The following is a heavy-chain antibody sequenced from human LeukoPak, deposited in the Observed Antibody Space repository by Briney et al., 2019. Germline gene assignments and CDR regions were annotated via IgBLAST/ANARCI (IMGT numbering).Heavy chain of an antibody. V-gene: IGHV1-69*05. J-gene: IGHJ3*01. CDR1: GGTFINYD. CDR2: TSHMYARP. Sequence: SVKVSRTTSGGTFINYDIIWVRQAPGQRPEWMGGTSHMYARPNYAQKLEGRVTITTDDSTSTVYVELTSLRSDDTAVYYCARARSASRRSDAFDAWGQGTLVTVS. D-gene: IGHD6-13*01. CDR3: ARARSASRRSDAFDA.